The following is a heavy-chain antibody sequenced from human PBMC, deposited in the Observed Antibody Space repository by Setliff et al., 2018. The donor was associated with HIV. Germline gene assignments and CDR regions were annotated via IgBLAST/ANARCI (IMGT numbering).Heavy chain of an antibody. V-gene: IGHV3-72*01. CDR3: VLSISGTPY. J-gene: IGHJ4*02. CDR1: GFTFSDHF. Sequence: PGGSLRLSCATSGFTFSDHFMDWVRQAPGKGLEWVDRTKNKANSYTTTYAASANGRFTISRDDSKKPLFLQMNSLKTEDTAVYYCVLSISGTPYWGQGTVVTVSS. CDR2: TKNKANSYTT. D-gene: IGHD1-20*01.